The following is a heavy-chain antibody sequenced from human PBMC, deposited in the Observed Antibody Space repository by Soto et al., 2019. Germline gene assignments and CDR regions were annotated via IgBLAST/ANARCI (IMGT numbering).Heavy chain of an antibody. CDR1: GFTFSDYY. CDR2: ITSSSSYT. D-gene: IGHD1-26*01. CDR3: ARGRKVGNTGYYFDF. Sequence: GGSLRLSCAASGFTFSDYYMSWIRRAPGKGLEWVSYITSSSSYTNYADSVKGRFTISRDNAKNSLYLQMNSLRADDTAVYYCARGRKVGNTGYYFDFWGQGTLVTVSS. J-gene: IGHJ4*02. V-gene: IGHV3-11*06.